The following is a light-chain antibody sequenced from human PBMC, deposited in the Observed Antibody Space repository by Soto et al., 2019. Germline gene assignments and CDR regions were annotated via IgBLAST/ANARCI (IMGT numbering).Light chain of an antibody. Sequence: QSVLTQPPSVSGARGRTVTISCSGSSSNIGAGYDVHWYQQLPGKVPKLVIYDTFNRPSGVPDRFSGSKSGTSASLAITGLQAEDEADYYCQAYDNSLGVSVLFGGGTKLTVL. CDR2: DTF. CDR3: QAYDNSLGVSVL. CDR1: SSNIGAGYD. J-gene: IGLJ3*02. V-gene: IGLV1-40*01.